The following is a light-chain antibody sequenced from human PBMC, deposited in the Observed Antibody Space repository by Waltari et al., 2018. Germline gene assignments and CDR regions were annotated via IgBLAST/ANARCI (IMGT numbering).Light chain of an antibody. J-gene: IGLJ2*01. CDR1: NSEQKS. Sequence: TQSPSVSVTAGQTASVRCGGYNSEQKSVHWYQQKPGQAPMLVITYDDDRPPGIPQRFSGSNSGNAAILTISRVEAGDEADYYCQVWDSDAGQPLFGGGTKLTV. V-gene: IGLV3-21*01. CDR2: YDD. CDR3: QVWDSDAGQPL.